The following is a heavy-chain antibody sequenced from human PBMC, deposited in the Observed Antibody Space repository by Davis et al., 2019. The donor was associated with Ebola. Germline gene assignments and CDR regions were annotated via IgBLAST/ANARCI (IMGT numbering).Heavy chain of an antibody. CDR1: GGSISSSSYY. D-gene: IGHD3-22*01. V-gene: IGHV4-39*01. CDR2: IYYSGST. Sequence: PSETLSLTCTVSGGSISSSSYYWGWIRQPPGKGLEWIGSIYYSGSTYYNPSLKSRVTISVDTSKNQFSLKLSSVTAADTAVYYCARRGEHYYDSSGYGFDYWGQGTLVTVSS. J-gene: IGHJ4*02. CDR3: ARRGEHYYDSSGYGFDY.